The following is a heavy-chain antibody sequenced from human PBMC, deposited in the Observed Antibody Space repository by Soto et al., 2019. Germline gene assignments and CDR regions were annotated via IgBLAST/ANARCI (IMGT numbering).Heavy chain of an antibody. V-gene: IGHV3-23*01. Sequence: EVRLLESGGGLVQPGGSLRLSCVASGFTFRTYAMSWVRQTPGKGLEWVSDISGSGGSTYYADSVKGRLTISRDNSKNTLYLQMNSLRADDTAVYYCAKEGIGGDCFDYWGQGTLVTVSS. CDR2: ISGSGGST. CDR1: GFTFRTYA. J-gene: IGHJ4*02. D-gene: IGHD2-21*01. CDR3: AKEGIGGDCFDY.